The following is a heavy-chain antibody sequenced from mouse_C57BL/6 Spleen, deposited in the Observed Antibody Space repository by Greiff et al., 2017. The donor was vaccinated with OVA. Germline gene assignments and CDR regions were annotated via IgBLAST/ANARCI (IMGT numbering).Heavy chain of an antibody. CDR3: ARSGLGWFAY. J-gene: IGHJ3*01. CDR1: GFTFSSYA. CDR2: ISDGGSYT. V-gene: IGHV5-4*01. D-gene: IGHD4-1*01. Sequence: EVQLVESGGGLVKPGGSLKLSCAASGFTFSSYAMSWVRQTPEKRLEWVATISDGGSYTYYPDNVKGRFTISRDNAKNNLYLQMSHLKSEDTAMYYCARSGLGWFAYWGQGTLVTVSA.